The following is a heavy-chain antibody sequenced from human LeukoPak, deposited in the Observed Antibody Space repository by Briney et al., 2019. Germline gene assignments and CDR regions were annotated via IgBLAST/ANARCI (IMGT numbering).Heavy chain of an antibody. D-gene: IGHD2-15*01. CDR3: AKDMWDCGGGSCYLFDY. Sequence: GGSLRLSCAASGFTFDDYAMHWVRQAPGKGLEWVSGISWNSGSIGYADSVKGRFTISRDNAKNSLYLQMNSLRAEDTALYYCAKDMWDCGGGSCYLFDYWGQGTLVTVSS. V-gene: IGHV3-9*01. CDR2: ISWNSGSI. J-gene: IGHJ4*02. CDR1: GFTFDDYA.